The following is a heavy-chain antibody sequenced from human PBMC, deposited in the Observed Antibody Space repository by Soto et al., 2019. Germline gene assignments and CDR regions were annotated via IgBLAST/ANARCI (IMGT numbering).Heavy chain of an antibody. CDR3: AGDGRSRLSLGLYV. Sequence: QVQLQESGPGLVKPSQTLSLTCTVSGGSISSGGYFWIWIRQHPGKGLEWIGYIYYSGTTQYNPSLKRQLTIAVDKSKNQFYLKMSSVSAADTAVYYCAGDGRSRLSLGLYVWGQGTTVTVSS. CDR2: IYYSGTT. J-gene: IGHJ6*02. CDR1: GGSISSGGYF. V-gene: IGHV4-31*01. D-gene: IGHD1-26*01.